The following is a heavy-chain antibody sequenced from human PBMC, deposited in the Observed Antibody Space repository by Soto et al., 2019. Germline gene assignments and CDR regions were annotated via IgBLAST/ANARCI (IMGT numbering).Heavy chain of an antibody. CDR3: ARATIYGVIIYAMEV. CDR2: IIPIFTTT. Sequence: QVQLVQSGAEVKKPGSSVKVSCKASGGTFSNYAISWVRQAPGQGLEWMGEIIPIFTTTHYAQKFQGRVTIIADESTSTAYMELRSLRSEDTAVYYCARATIYGVIIYAMEVWGQGTTVTVSS. V-gene: IGHV1-69*12. CDR1: GGTFSNYA. J-gene: IGHJ6*02. D-gene: IGHD3-3*01.